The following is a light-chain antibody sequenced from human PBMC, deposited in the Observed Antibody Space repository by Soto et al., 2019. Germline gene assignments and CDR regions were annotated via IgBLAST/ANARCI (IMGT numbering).Light chain of an antibody. Sequence: DIQMTQSPSTLSASVGDRVTITCRASQSISSWLAWYQQKPGKAPKLLIYDASSLESGVPSRFSGSGSGTEFTLTISSLQPDDFATYYCQQYNSYWKFDQGPTVDI. CDR1: QSISSW. J-gene: IGKJ1*01. CDR3: QQYNSYWK. CDR2: DAS. V-gene: IGKV1-5*01.